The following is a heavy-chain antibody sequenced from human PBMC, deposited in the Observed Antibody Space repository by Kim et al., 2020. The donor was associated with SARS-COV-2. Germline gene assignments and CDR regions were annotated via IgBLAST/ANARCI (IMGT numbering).Heavy chain of an antibody. D-gene: IGHD1-20*01. V-gene: IGHV1-18*01. Sequence: AQKLQGRVTMTTDTSTSTAYMELRSLRSDDTAVYYCARGYNWNGGSFDYWGQGTLVTVSS. CDR3: ARGYNWNGGSFDY. J-gene: IGHJ4*02.